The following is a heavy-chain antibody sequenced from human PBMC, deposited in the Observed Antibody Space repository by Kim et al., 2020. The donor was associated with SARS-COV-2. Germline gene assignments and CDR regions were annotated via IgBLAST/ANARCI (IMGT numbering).Heavy chain of an antibody. J-gene: IGHJ3*02. V-gene: IGHV4-34*01. Sequence: SQTLSLTCAVYGGSFSGYYWSWIRQPPGKGLEWIGEINHSGSTNYNPSLKSRVTISVDTSKNQFSLKLSSVTTADTAVYYFARGEATTRDAFDIWGQGTMVTVSS. CDR1: GGSFSGYY. CDR3: ARGEATTRDAFDI. D-gene: IGHD1-1*01. CDR2: INHSGST.